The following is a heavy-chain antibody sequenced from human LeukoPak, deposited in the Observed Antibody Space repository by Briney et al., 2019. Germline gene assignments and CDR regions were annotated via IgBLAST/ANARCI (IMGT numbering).Heavy chain of an antibody. CDR1: GYTFTGYY. D-gene: IGHD1-26*01. CDR2: INPNSGGT. Sequence: ASVKVSCKASGYTFTGYYMHWVRQAPGQGLEWMGWINPNSGGTNYAQKFQGRVTMTRDTSISTAYMELSRLRSDDTAVYYCARGPTDSIVGATSTYYYYYMDVWGKGTTVTISS. J-gene: IGHJ6*03. V-gene: IGHV1-2*02. CDR3: ARGPTDSIVGATSTYYYYYMDV.